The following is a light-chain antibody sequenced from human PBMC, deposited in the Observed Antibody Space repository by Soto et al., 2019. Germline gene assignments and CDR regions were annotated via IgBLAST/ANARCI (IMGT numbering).Light chain of an antibody. CDR1: SSDVGAYNY. CDR2: DVF. Sequence: QSVLTQPASVSGSPGQSITISCTGTSSDVGAYNYVSWYQHHPGKAPKLMIYDVFTRPSGVSNRFSGSKSGNTASLTISALQAEDEADYHCTSWTSTSTYVFGSGTKVTVL. V-gene: IGLV2-14*03. J-gene: IGLJ1*01. CDR3: TSWTSTSTYV.